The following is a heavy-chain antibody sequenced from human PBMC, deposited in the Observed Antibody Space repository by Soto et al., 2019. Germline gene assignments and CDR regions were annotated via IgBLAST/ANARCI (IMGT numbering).Heavy chain of an antibody. D-gene: IGHD2-8*01. CDR1: GFTFSTYG. CDR3: AKNGLYYFYGMDV. V-gene: IGHV3-23*01. Sequence: PGGSLRLSCEASGFTFSTYGMSWVRQAPGEGLEWVSTISTSGGSTYYADSVKGRFTISRDNSKNTLYLQMNSLRADDTAIYYCAKNGLYYFYGMDVWGQGTTVTVSS. J-gene: IGHJ6*02. CDR2: ISTSGGST.